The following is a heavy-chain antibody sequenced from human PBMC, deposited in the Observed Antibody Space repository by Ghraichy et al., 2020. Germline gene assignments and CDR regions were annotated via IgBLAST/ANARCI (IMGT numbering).Heavy chain of an antibody. V-gene: IGHV3-48*02. J-gene: IGHJ4*02. Sequence: GGSLRLSCAASGFSFSTYSMNWVRQVPGKGLEWLSYISGSSGSIYYADSVRGRFTVSRDNAKNSLFLQMNSLRDEDTAMYYCARDRDDIWGNYRYSFNCWGQGTLVTVSS. CDR3: ARDRDDIWGNYRYSFNC. D-gene: IGHD3-16*02. CDR2: ISGSSGSI. CDR1: GFSFSTYS.